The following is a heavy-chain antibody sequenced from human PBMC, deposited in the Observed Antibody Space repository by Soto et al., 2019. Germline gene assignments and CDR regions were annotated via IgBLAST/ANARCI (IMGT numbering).Heavy chain of an antibody. D-gene: IGHD2-2*01. J-gene: IGHJ6*03. Sequence: ASVKVSCKVSGYTLTELSMHWVRQAPGKGLEWMGGFDPEDGETIYAQKFQGRVTMTEDTSIDTAYMELSSLRSEDTAVYYCATSIVVIPAADSYYYYYMDVWGKGTTVTVSS. CDR1: GYTLTELS. CDR2: FDPEDGET. CDR3: ATSIVVIPAADSYYYYYMDV. V-gene: IGHV1-24*01.